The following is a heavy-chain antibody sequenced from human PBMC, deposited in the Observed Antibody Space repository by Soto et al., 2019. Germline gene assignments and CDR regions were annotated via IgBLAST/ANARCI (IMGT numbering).Heavy chain of an antibody. CDR2: ISHDGNKK. V-gene: IGHV3-30-3*01. Sequence: GGSLRLSCAASGFNFNSYAMHWVRQAPGKGLEWVAFISHDGNKKYYADSVKGRFTISRDNSKNTLFLQMNSLRAEDTAVYYCARDRVESGYPEYFQHWGQGTLVTVSS. J-gene: IGHJ1*01. D-gene: IGHD3-22*01. CDR3: ARDRVESGYPEYFQH. CDR1: GFNFNSYA.